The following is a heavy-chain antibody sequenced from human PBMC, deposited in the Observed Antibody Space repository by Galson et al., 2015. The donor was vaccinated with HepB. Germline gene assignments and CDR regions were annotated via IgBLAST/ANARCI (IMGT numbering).Heavy chain of an antibody. CDR2: LNPRAYST. J-gene: IGHJ4*02. V-gene: IGHV1-46*03. Sequence: SVKVSCKASGFTFTKYYIHWVRQAPGQGLEWMGILNPRAYSTTYAQKFQGRFTMTRDTSTTTVYMELSSLRSEDTAVYYCATRVDSGFDYWGQGTLVTVSS. CDR3: ATRVDSGFDY. D-gene: IGHD3-9*01. CDR1: GFTFTKYY.